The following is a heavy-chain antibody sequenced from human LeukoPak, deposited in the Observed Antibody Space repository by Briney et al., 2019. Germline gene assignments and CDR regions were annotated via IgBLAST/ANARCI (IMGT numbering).Heavy chain of an antibody. CDR3: AKDRSRGSGWYDEYFQH. CDR1: GFTFSSYG. J-gene: IGHJ1*01. CDR2: ISYDGSNK. D-gene: IGHD6-19*01. Sequence: GGSLRLSCAASGFTFSSYGMHWVRQAPGKGLEWVAVISYDGSNKYYADSAKGRFTISRDNSKNTLYLQMNSLRAEDTAVYYCAKDRSRGSGWYDEYFQHWGQGTLVTVSS. V-gene: IGHV3-30*18.